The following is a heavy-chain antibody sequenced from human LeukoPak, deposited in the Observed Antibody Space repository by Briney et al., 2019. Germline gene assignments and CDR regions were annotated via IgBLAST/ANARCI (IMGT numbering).Heavy chain of an antibody. CDR3: AKDKKVSSWYVYFQH. D-gene: IGHD6-13*01. CDR2: ISGSGGST. V-gene: IGHV3-23*01. CDR1: GFTFSSYA. J-gene: IGHJ1*01. Sequence: PGRSLRPSCAASGFTFSSYAMSWVRQAPGKGLEWVSAISGSGGSTYYADSVKGRFTISRDNSKNTLYLQMNSLRAEDTAVYYCAKDKKVSSWYVYFQHWGQGALVTVSS.